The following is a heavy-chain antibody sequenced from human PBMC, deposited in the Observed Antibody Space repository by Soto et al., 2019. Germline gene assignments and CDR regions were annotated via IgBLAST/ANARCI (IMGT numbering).Heavy chain of an antibody. V-gene: IGHV3-33*06. CDR2: IWDDGGNK. D-gene: IGHD4-17*01. CDR3: AKDTDTGDYAEFFPH. J-gene: IGHJ1*01. Sequence: QVQLVESGGGVVQPGRSLRLSCAASGFTFSNYGMHWVRQAPGKGLEWVAVIWDDGGNKYYTDSVKGRFTISRDNSKNMCYLQITGLRAEEAAVYYCAKDTDTGDYAEFFPHWGQGTLVTVSS. CDR1: GFTFSNYG.